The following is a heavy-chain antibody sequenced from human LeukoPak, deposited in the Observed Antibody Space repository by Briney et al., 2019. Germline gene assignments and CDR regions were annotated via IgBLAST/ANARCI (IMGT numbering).Heavy chain of an antibody. Sequence: GGSLRLSCAASGFSFSGYGIHWVRQAPGKGLEWVAFISYHGTNKYYADSVKGRFTISRDNSKNTLYLQMNSLRAEDTAVYYCAKEGYSYGPDAFDIWGQGTMVTVSS. CDR1: GFSFSGYG. J-gene: IGHJ3*02. V-gene: IGHV3-30*18. CDR3: AKEGYSYGPDAFDI. CDR2: ISYHGTNK. D-gene: IGHD5-18*01.